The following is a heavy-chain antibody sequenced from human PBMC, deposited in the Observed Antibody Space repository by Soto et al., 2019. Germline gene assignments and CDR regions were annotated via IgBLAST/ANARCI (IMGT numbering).Heavy chain of an antibody. V-gene: IGHV3-53*01. CDR2: IYSDGST. Sequence: PGGSLRLSCAASGFSVSSNYMSWVRQAPGKGLEWVSVIYSDGSTYYADSVKGRFTLSRDNSKNTLYLQMNSLRAEDTAVYYCARDGYCTSTSCNFWGQGTLVTVSS. D-gene: IGHD2-2*03. J-gene: IGHJ4*02. CDR3: ARDGYCTSTSCNF. CDR1: GFSVSSNY.